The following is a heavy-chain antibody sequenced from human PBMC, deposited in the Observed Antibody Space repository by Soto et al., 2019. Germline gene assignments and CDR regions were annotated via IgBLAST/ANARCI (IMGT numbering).Heavy chain of an antibody. V-gene: IGHV1-2*02. Sequence: QVQLVQSGAEVKQPGASVKVSCKASGYTFTDYYIHWVRQAPGQGLEWMGFINPSSGATKYAQKLQGRVTMTRDTSINTAYGDLSRLRSDDTAVYYCARVEGSASSAGDWGQGTLVTVSS. CDR2: INPSSGAT. D-gene: IGHD6-6*01. J-gene: IGHJ4*02. CDR1: GYTFTDYY. CDR3: ARVEGSASSAGD.